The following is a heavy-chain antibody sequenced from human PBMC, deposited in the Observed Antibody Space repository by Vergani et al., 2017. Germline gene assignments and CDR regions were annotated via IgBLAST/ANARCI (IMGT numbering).Heavy chain of an antibody. CDR1: GFTFSTYA. V-gene: IGHV3-23*01. CDR3: AGPQGTSAYYYGGSDY. D-gene: IGHD3-22*01. CDR2: ISSDGGST. Sequence: EVQLLESGGGLVQPGGSLRLSCAASGFTFSTYAMTWVRQAPGKGLEWVSTISSDGGSTYYADSVKGRFTISRDNSKNTLSLQMNSLTAEDTAIYYCAGPQGTSAYYYGGSDYVGQGILVTVSS. J-gene: IGHJ4*02.